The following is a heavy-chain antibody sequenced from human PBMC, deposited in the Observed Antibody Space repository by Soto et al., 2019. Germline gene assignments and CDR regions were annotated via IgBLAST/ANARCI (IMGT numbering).Heavy chain of an antibody. CDR2: MSPNSGRT. CDR1: GYTFSNYD. V-gene: IGHV1-8*01. D-gene: IGHD2-2*02. J-gene: IGHJ4*02. Sequence: ASVKVSCKASGYTFSNYDINCVRQSTGQWLEWMGWMSPNSGRTGYAQKFQGRVTMTRNTSSSTAYMELSSLRSEDTAVYYCARGKRYTNDYWGQGTLVTVSS. CDR3: ARGKRYTNDY.